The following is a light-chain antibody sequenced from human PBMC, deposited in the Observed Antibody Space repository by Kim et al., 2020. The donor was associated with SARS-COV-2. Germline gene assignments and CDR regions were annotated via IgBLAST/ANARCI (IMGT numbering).Light chain of an antibody. J-gene: IGKJ2*01. CDR2: SVS. CDR1: PMFCSHC. Sequence: PGERATLSGRTSPMFCSHCLACYQQKPGQAPRLLIYSVSNRATGIPDRFSGSGSGTDFTLTISRLEPDDFAVYYCQQYGIAPPYTFGQGTKLDI. V-gene: IGKV3-20*01. CDR3: QQYGIAPPYT.